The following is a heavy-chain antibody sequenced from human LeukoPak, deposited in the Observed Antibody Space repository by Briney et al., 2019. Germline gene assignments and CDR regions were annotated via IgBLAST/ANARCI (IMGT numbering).Heavy chain of an antibody. CDR3: ARTGTYYYDSSGYKDYFDY. J-gene: IGHJ4*02. CDR1: GGSISSYY. CDR2: IFYSGST. V-gene: IGHV4-59*01. Sequence: SENLSLTCTVSGGSISSYYWSWIRQPPGKGLEWIGYIFYSGSTNYNPSLKSRVTISVDTSKNQFSLKLSSVTAADTAVYYCARTGTYYYDSSGYKDYFDYWGQGTLVTVSS. D-gene: IGHD3-22*01.